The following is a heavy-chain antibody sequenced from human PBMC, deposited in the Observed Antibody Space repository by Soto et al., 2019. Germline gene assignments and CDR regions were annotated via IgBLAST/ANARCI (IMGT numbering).Heavy chain of an antibody. CDR2: IKEDGSEQ. J-gene: IGHJ4*02. CDR1: GFTFSSYW. Sequence: EVQLVESGGGLVQPGGSLRLSCAASGFTFSSYWMTWVRQAPGKGLEWVAKIKEDGSEQNYVDSAKGRFTISRDNAKSSLYLQMNSLRVGDTAMYYCTRNQVKADYWGQGTLVTVSS. CDR3: TRNQVKADY. D-gene: IGHD3-10*01. V-gene: IGHV3-7*01.